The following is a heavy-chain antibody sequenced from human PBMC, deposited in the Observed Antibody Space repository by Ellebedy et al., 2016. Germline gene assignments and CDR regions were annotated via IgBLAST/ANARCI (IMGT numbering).Heavy chain of an antibody. D-gene: IGHD5-24*01. CDR1: GFTFSSYA. J-gene: IGHJ4*02. CDR2: ISGSGGST. CDR3: ASGTDGYNPFDY. Sequence: GESLKISXAASGFTFSSYAMSWVRQAPGKGLEWVSAISGSGGSTYYADSVKGRFTISRDNSKNTLYLQMNSLRAEDTAVYYCASGTDGYNPFDYWGQGTLVTVSS. V-gene: IGHV3-23*01.